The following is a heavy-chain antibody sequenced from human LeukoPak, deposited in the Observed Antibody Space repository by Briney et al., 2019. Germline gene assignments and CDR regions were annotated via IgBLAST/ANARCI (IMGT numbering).Heavy chain of an antibody. J-gene: IGHJ4*02. D-gene: IGHD6-19*01. Sequence: TGRSLRLSCAASGVTFSSYGMHWVRQAPGKGLEWVAVIWYDGSNKYYADSVKGRFTISRDNSKNTLYLQMNSLRAEDTAVYYCAGSIAVAGTIDYWGQGTLVTVSS. V-gene: IGHV3-33*01. CDR3: AGSIAVAGTIDY. CDR2: IWYDGSNK. CDR1: GVTFSSYG.